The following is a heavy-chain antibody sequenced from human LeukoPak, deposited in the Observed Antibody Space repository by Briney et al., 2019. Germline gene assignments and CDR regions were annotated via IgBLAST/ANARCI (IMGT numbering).Heavy chain of an antibody. Sequence: PGGSLRLSCAASGFTISTYAMHWVRQAPGKGLEWVAFISYDGTNKYCADSVKGRFTISRDNSKNTLYLQMNSLRAEDTALYYCAREILTGYAFVIWGQGTMVTVSS. CDR1: GFTISTYA. D-gene: IGHD7-27*01. J-gene: IGHJ3*02. CDR3: AREILTGYAFVI. CDR2: ISYDGTNK. V-gene: IGHV3-30-3*01.